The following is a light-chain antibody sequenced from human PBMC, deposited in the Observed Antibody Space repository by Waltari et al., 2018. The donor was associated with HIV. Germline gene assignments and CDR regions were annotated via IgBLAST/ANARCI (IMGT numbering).Light chain of an antibody. V-gene: IGLV1-40*01. J-gene: IGLJ2*01. CDR1: SSNIGAGYY. CDR2: GNS. Sequence: QSELTQPPSVSAAPGQRVTISCNGSSSNIGAGYYVHWYQQVPGQSPRVVLYGNSNRPSGVPDRFSVSKSVSSASLVITGLQSEDEADYFCQSYDSNLGGLFGGGTKVTVL. CDR3: QSYDSNLGGL.